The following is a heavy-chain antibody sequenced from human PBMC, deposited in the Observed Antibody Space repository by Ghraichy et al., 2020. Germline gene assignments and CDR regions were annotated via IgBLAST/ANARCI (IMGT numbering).Heavy chain of an antibody. CDR2: ISGSGGRT. V-gene: IGHV3-23*01. CDR1: GFTFSQYG. Sequence: GGSLRLSCAASGFTFSQYGMSWVRQAPGKGLEWVSGMNGEPISGSGGRTYYADSVKGRFTISRDNSKNTLYLQMDSLRAEDTAIYYCAKDLPVVTAIGDNLDVWGKGTTVTVSS. J-gene: IGHJ6*04. CDR3: AKDLPVVTAIGDNLDV. D-gene: IGHD2-21*02.